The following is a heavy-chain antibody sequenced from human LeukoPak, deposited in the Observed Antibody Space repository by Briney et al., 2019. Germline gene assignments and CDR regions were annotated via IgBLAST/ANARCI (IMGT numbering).Heavy chain of an antibody. V-gene: IGHV3-74*01. J-gene: IGHJ5*02. D-gene: IGHD2-15*01. Sequence: PGGSLRLSCAASGFTFSSYWMHWVRQAPGKGLVWVSRINSDGSSTNYADSVKGRFTISRDNAKNSLYLQMNSLRAEDTAVYYCARVWRRSYCSGGSCPPAGWFDPWGQGTLVTVSS. CDR2: INSDGSST. CDR1: GFTFSSYW. CDR3: ARVWRRSYCSGGSCPPAGWFDP.